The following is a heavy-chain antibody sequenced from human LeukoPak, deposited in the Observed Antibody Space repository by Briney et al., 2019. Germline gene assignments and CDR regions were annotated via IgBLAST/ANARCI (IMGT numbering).Heavy chain of an antibody. CDR1: GFTFSSYS. CDR3: AKDRRPRIAAAGTFYDY. Sequence: GSSLRLSCAASGFTFSSYSMHWVRQAPGQGLEWVAVITYDGSNKYYAQSLKGRFTISRDNSKNTLYLQMNSLRAEDTAVYYCAKDRRPRIAAAGTFYDYWGQGTLVTVSS. D-gene: IGHD6-13*01. CDR2: ITYDGSNK. J-gene: IGHJ4*02. V-gene: IGHV3-30*18.